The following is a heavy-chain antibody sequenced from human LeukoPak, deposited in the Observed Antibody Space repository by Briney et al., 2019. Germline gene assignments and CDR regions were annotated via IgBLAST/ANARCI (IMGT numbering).Heavy chain of an antibody. CDR3: AREIQ. CDR1: GFTVSSYA. Sequence: GGSLRLSCAASGFTVSSYAMHWVRQAPGKGLEWVAVISYDGSNKYYADSVKGRFTISRDNSKNTLYLQMNSLRAEDTAVYYCAREIQWGQGTLVTVSS. V-gene: IGHV3-30-3*01. CDR2: ISYDGSNK. J-gene: IGHJ4*02.